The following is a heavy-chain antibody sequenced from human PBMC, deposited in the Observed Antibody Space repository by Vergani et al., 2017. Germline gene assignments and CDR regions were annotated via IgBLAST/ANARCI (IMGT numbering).Heavy chain of an antibody. V-gene: IGHV3-13*01. CDR2: IGTAGDT. D-gene: IGHD3-3*01. CDR1: GFTFSSYD. Sequence: EVQLVESGGGLVQPGGSLRLSCAASGFTFSSYDMHWVRQATGKGLEWVSAIGTAGDTYYPGSVKGRFTISRDIAKNSLFIQMNSLRAEDTAVYYCARIFQSISTWPSQKTYYYYYMDVWGKGTTVTVSS. CDR3: ARIFQSISTWPSQKTYYYYYMDV. J-gene: IGHJ6*03.